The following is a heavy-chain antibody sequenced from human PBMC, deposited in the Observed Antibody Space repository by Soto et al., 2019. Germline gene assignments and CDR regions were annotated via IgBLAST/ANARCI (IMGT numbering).Heavy chain of an antibody. J-gene: IGHJ4*02. CDR1: GGSFSSYK. CDR2: MYSSGST. D-gene: IGHD2-15*01. V-gene: IGHV4-59*01. CDR3: AREWSAFDY. Sequence: QVQLQESGPGLVKPSETLSLTCTVSGGSFSSYKWSWIRQPPGKGLEYIGYMYSSGSTDYNPSLKSRVTMSVDTSKNQYSLKLSSATAADTAVYYCAREWSAFDYWGQGTLVTVSS.